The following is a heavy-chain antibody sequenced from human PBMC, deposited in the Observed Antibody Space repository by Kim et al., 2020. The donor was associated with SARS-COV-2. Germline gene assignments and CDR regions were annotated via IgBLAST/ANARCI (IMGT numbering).Heavy chain of an antibody. J-gene: IGHJ5*02. Sequence: GGSLRLSCTASGFTFGDYAMSWFRQAPGKGLEWVGFIRSKAYGGTTEYAASVKGRFTISRDDSKSIAYLQMNSLKTEDTAVYYCTRSYGGKAARVLDPWGQGTLVTVSS. CDR2: IRSKAYGGTT. CDR1: GFTFGDYA. V-gene: IGHV3-49*03. D-gene: IGHD4-17*01. CDR3: TRSYGGKAARVLDP.